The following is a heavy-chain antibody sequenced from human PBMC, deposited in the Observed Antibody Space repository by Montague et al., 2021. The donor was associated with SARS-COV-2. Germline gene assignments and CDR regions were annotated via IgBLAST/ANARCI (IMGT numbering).Heavy chain of an antibody. V-gene: IGHV3-30-3*01. CDR2: MSYGGGNK. CDR3: AREITASTYAMDV. CDR1: GFTFSTYA. Sequence: SLRLSCAASGFTFSTYAMNWVRQAPGKGLEWVAAMSYGGGNKYYADSVMGRFTISRDNSKNTLYLQMNSLRSEDTAVYYCAREITASTYAMDVWGQGTTVTVSS. J-gene: IGHJ6*02. D-gene: IGHD2-15*01.